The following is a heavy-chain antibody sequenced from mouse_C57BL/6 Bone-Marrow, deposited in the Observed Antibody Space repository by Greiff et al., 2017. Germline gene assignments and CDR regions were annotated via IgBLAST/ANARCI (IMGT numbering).Heavy chain of an antibody. Sequence: EVNVVESGGGLVQPGGSLSLSCAASGFTFTDYYMSWVRQPPGKALEWLGFIRNKANGYTTEYSVSVKGRFTISRDTSQSSLYLQMNALRAEDSATYYCARYGPTCGSSYYYAMDYWGQGTSVTVSS. J-gene: IGHJ4*01. V-gene: IGHV7-3*01. D-gene: IGHD1-1*01. CDR1: GFTFTDYY. CDR2: IRNKANGYTT. CDR3: ARYGPTCGSSYYYAMDY.